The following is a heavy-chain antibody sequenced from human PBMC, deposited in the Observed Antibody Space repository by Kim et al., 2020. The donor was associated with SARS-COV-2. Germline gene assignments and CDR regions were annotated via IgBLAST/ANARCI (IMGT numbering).Heavy chain of an antibody. CDR1: GGSFSGYY. V-gene: IGHV4-34*01. J-gene: IGHJ6*01. CDR2: INHSGST. CDR3: ARGAAGGQYYYYYYGMEV. Sequence: SQTLSLTCAVYGGSFSGYYWSWIRQPPGKGLEWIGEINHSGSTNYNPSLKSRVTISVDTSKNQFSLKLSSVTAADTAVYYCARGAAGGQYYYYYYGMEVW. D-gene: IGHD2-15*01.